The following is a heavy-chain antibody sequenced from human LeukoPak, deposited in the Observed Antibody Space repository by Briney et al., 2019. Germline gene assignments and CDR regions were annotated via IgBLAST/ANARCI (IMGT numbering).Heavy chain of an antibody. CDR1: GFTFINYA. Sequence: PGGSLRLSCVAPGFTFINYAMSWVRPAPGKGVEWVSPISGSGANTYYADSVKGRFTISRENSKNTLSLQMNSLRAEDTAVYYCARLFRYCSGGTCYTDRGYFFDYWGQGTLVTVSS. D-gene: IGHD2-15*01. CDR3: ARLFRYCSGGTCYTDRGYFFDY. J-gene: IGHJ4*02. CDR2: ISGSGANT. V-gene: IGHV3-23*01.